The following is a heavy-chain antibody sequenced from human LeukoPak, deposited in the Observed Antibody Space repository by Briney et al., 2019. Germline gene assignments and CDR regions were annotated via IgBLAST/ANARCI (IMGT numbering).Heavy chain of an antibody. V-gene: IGHV1-69*01. CDR2: IIPIFGTA. CDR3: ASPDGYNSNHYFDY. Sequence: VASVKVSCKASGGTFSSYAISGVRQAPGQGLEWMGGIIPIFGTANYAQKFQGRVTITADESTSTAYMELSSLRSEDTAVYYCASPDGYNSNHYFDYWGQGTLVTVSS. CDR1: GGTFSSYA. D-gene: IGHD5-24*01. J-gene: IGHJ4*02.